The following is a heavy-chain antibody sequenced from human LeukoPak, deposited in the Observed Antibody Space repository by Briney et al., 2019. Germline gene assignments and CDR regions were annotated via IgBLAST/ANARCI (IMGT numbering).Heavy chain of an antibody. CDR2: INPNSDGT. CDR3: ANNWNDGWLDP. V-gene: IGHV1-2*02. CDR1: GYTFTGYY. D-gene: IGHD1-20*01. J-gene: IGHJ5*02. Sequence: ASVNVSCKASGYTFTGYYMHWVRQAPGHGLEWMGWINPNSDGTNYAQNFPGRVTMTRDTSISTAYMELSRLRSDDTAVYYCANNWNDGWLDPWGQGTLVTVSS.